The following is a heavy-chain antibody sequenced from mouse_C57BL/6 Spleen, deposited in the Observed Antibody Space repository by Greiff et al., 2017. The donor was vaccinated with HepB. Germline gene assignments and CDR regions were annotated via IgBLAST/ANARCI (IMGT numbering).Heavy chain of an antibody. V-gene: IGHV5-6*01. Sequence: EVHLVESGGDLVKPGGSLKLSCAASGFTFSSYGMSWVRQTPDKRLEWVATISSGGSYTYYPDSVKGRFTISRDNAKNTLYLQMSSLKSEDTAMYYCARHLGDYYFDYWGQGTTLTVSS. CDR3: ARHLGDYYFDY. CDR1: GFTFSSYG. D-gene: IGHD4-1*01. J-gene: IGHJ2*01. CDR2: ISSGGSYT.